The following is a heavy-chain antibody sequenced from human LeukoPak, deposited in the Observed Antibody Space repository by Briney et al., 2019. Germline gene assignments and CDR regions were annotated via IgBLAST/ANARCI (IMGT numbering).Heavy chain of an antibody. Sequence: GGSLRLSCAASGFTFSSYWMSWVRQAPGKGLEWVSYISSSSSTIYYADSVKGRFTISRDNAKNSLYLQMNSLRAEDTAVYYCARDFLGYCSSTSCWGQGTLVTVSS. V-gene: IGHV3-48*01. CDR2: ISSSSSTI. CDR1: GFTFSSYW. J-gene: IGHJ4*02. CDR3: ARDFLGYCSSTSC. D-gene: IGHD2-2*01.